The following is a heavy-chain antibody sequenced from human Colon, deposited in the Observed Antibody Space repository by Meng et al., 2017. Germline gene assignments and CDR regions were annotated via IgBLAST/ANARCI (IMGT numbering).Heavy chain of an antibody. CDR2: IYLSGSP. CDR3: ARHGGWHFDY. D-gene: IGHD6-19*01. J-gene: IGHJ4*02. CDR1: GGSISSSNY. V-gene: IGHV4-4*02. Sequence: LPESGPGLVGPSGTLSLPCAVSGGSISSSNYWSWVRQPPGKGLEWIGQIYLSGSPSYNPSLESRVTISVDKSKNRLSLRLTSVTAADTAIYYCARHGGWHFDYWGQGTLVTVSS.